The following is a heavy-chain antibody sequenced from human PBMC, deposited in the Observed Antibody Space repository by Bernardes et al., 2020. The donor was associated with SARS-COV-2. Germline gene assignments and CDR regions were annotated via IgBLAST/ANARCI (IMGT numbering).Heavy chain of an antibody. CDR1: GFTFSRYA. Sequence: GSMRLSCAGSGFTFSRYAMSWVRQAPGKGLEWVSSISGSGINIYYADSVKGRFIISRDNSNNTMSLQMNSLRAEDTALYFCAKQNHDSSWLSSGHYRYGMDVWGQGTTVTVSS. CDR2: ISGSGINI. J-gene: IGHJ6*02. V-gene: IGHV3-23*01. D-gene: IGHD3-22*01. CDR3: AKQNHDSSWLSSGHYRYGMDV.